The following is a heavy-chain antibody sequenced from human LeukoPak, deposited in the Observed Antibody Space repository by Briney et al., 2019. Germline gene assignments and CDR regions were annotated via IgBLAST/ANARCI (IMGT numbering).Heavy chain of an antibody. J-gene: IGHJ3*02. V-gene: IGHV3-7*01. D-gene: IGHD2-15*01. CDR1: GFSFNNYW. Sequence: PGGSLRLSCAVSGFSFNNYWMSWVRQAPGKGLEWVANIKPDGSEKHHVDSVKGRFTISRDNAKNSVYLQMNRLRAEDTAVYYCARPGLGDAFDIWGQGTVVTVSS. CDR2: IKPDGSEK. CDR3: ARPGLGDAFDI.